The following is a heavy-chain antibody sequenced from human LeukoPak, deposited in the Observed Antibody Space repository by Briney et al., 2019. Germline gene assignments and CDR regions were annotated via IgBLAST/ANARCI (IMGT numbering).Heavy chain of an antibody. CDR3: ARERVETAMDWGDYYYMDV. J-gene: IGHJ6*03. D-gene: IGHD5-18*01. CDR1: GFTFSKSW. Sequence: GGSLRLSCAASGFTFSKSWMSWVRQAPGKGLEWVANIKEDGSEKYYVDSVKGRFTISRDNAKNSLYLQMNSLRAEDTAVYYCARERVETAMDWGDYYYMDVWGKGTTVTVSS. V-gene: IGHV3-7*01. CDR2: IKEDGSEK.